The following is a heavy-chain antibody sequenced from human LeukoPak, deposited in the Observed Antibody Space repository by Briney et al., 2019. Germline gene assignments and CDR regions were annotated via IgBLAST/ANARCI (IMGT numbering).Heavy chain of an antibody. CDR1: GFTFSSYA. V-gene: IGHV3-30*04. CDR3: ARDPQEYYYDSSGYYQNDAFDI. CDR2: ISYDGSNK. D-gene: IGHD3-22*01. J-gene: IGHJ3*02. Sequence: PGGSLRLSCAASGFTFSSYAMHWVRQAPGKGLEWVAVISYDGSNKYYADSVKGRFTISRDNSKNTLYLQMNSLRAEDTAVYYCARDPQEYYYDSSGYYQNDAFDIWGQGTMVTVSS.